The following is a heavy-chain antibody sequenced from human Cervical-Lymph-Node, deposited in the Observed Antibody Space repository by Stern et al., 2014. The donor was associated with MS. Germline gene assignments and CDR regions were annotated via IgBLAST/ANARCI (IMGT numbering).Heavy chain of an antibody. CDR3: AREHYYDSTVYYPLFDC. CDR1: GFTFSNYA. Sequence: QVQLVQSGGGVVQPGRSLRLSCVASGFTFSNYAMHWVRPAPGKGLEWVAIISYGGSDKYYADSVKGRFTISRDNSKNTLYLQMNSLRAEDTAVYYCAREHYYDSTVYYPLFDCWGQGTLVTVSS. D-gene: IGHD3-22*01. CDR2: ISYGGSDK. J-gene: IGHJ4*02. V-gene: IGHV3-30-3*01.